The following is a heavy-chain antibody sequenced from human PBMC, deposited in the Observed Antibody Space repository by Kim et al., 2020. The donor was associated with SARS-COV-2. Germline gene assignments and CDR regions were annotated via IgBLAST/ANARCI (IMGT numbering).Heavy chain of an antibody. CDR1: GGTFSNYA. V-gene: IGHV1-69*13. J-gene: IGHJ4*02. Sequence: SVKVSCKASGGTFSNYAISWVRQAPGQGLEWMGGIIPIFGTANYAQKFQGRVTITADESTSTAYMELSSLRSEDTAVYYCASGDLNHGDYVTWGQGTLVTVSS. CDR2: IIPIFGTA. CDR3: ASGDLNHGDYVT. D-gene: IGHD4-17*01.